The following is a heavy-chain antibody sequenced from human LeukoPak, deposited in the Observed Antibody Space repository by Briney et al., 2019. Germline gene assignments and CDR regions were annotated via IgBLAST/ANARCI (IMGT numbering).Heavy chain of an antibody. CDR2: ISSSSSYI. D-gene: IGHD6-19*01. V-gene: IGHV3-21*01. CDR3: ARDFRSSGWYYFDY. J-gene: IGHJ4*02. Sequence: GSLRLSCAASGFTFSSYSMNWVRQAPGKGLEWVSSISSSSSYIYYADSVKGRFTISRDNAKNSLYLQMNSLRAEDTAVYYCARDFRSSGWYYFDYWGQGTLVTVSS. CDR1: GFTFSSYS.